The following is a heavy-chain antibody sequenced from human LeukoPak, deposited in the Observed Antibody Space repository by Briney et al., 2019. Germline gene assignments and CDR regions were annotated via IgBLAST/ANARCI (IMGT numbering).Heavy chain of an antibody. V-gene: IGHV4-34*01. D-gene: IGHD3-22*01. CDR1: AGSFIGNY. J-gene: IGHJ4*02. CDR3: ARLPLDYYYSSGAYY. Sequence: SADMPLISGIDAGSFIGNYWSCILRHPAGGLEELRGINHSGSTNYNPTLKGRVTISVDTSKNHTSLKLSSVTAADTAVYYCARLPLDYYYSSGAYYWGQGTLVTVSS. CDR2: INHSGST.